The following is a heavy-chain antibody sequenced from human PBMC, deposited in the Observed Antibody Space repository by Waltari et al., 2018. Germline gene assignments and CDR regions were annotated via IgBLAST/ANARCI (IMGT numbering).Heavy chain of an antibody. CDR3: SSRHSGSSDY. D-gene: IGHD1-26*01. V-gene: IGHV3-72*01. CDR1: GFTFSDHY. J-gene: IGHJ4*02. CDR2: SRNKAQGYIT. Sequence: ESGGGLVQPGGSLRLSCAISGFTFSDHYIDWVRQAPGKGLEWVGRSRNKAQGYITEYAASVKGRFIISRDDSKNSLYLQMDSLKTEDTAMYYCSSRHSGSSDYWGQGTLVTVSS.